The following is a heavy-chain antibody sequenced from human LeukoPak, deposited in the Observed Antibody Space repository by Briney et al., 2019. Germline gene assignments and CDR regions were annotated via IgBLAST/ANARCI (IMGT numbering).Heavy chain of an antibody. CDR2: IGGSGSFI. V-gene: IGHV3-48*01. CDR3: ARDTVATDGYFDY. D-gene: IGHD4-17*01. CDR1: GFTFRTYT. J-gene: IGHJ4*02. Sequence: GGSLRLSCAASGFTFRTYTINWVRQAPGKGLEWVASIGGSGSFIYYAESVKGRFTISRDNSRNTLYLQMNSLRAEDTAVYYCARDTVATDGYFDYWGQGTLVTVSS.